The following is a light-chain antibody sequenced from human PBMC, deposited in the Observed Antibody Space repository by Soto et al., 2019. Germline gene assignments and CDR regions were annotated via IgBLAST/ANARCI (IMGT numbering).Light chain of an antibody. CDR2: EGS. J-gene: IGLJ1*01. Sequence: QSALTQPASVSGSPGQSITISCTGTSSDVGGYNYVSWYQQHRGKAPKVMIYEGSNRPSGVSNRFFGSKSRNTTSLTISGFQAEDEADYYCSSYTSSSIDYVFGTGTKLTVL. CDR1: SSDVGGYNY. CDR3: SSYTSSSIDYV. V-gene: IGLV2-14*01.